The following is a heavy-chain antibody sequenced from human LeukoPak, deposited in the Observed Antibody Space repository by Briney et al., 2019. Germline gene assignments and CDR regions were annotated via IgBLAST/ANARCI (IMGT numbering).Heavy chain of an antibody. Sequence: SETLSLTCTVSGGSISSYYWSWIRQPPGKGLEWIRYIYYSGSTNYNPSLKSRVTISVDTSKNQFSLKLSSVTAADTAVYYCARGGIYVPDAFDIWGQGTMVTVSS. CDR1: GGSISSYY. D-gene: IGHD2/OR15-2a*01. J-gene: IGHJ3*02. CDR3: ARGGIYVPDAFDI. CDR2: IYYSGST. V-gene: IGHV4-59*01.